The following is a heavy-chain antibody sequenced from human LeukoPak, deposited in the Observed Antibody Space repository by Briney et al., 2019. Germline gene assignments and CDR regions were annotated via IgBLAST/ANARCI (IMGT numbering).Heavy chain of an antibody. CDR3: ARDSLPIGYSGYDLFDY. CDR2: ISAYNGNT. CDR1: GYTFTSYG. Sequence: ASVKVSCKASGYTFTSYGISWVRQAPGQGLEWMGWISAYNGNTNYAQKLQGRVTMTTDTSTSTAYMELRSLRSDDTAVYYCARDSLPIGYSGYDLFDYWGRGTLVTVSS. J-gene: IGHJ4*02. D-gene: IGHD5-12*01. V-gene: IGHV1-18*01.